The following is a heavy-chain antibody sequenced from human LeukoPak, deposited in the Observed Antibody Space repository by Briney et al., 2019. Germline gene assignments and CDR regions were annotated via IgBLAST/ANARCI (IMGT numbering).Heavy chain of an antibody. Sequence: GGSLRLSCAASGFSFSNYGMNWVRQAPGKGLEWVAYISSSSGTIYYADSVKGRFTVSRDNAKNSLYLQMTSLRAADTAVYYSARSLCYDTGCSFDNWGQGTLVTVSS. V-gene: IGHV3-48*04. CDR2: ISSSSGTI. CDR3: ARSLCYDTGCSFDN. CDR1: GFSFSNYG. D-gene: IGHD2-15*01. J-gene: IGHJ4*02.